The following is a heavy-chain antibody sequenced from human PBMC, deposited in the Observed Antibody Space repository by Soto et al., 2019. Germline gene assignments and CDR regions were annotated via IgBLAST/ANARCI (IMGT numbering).Heavy chain of an antibody. CDR3: ARHPSISGDELGSDP. V-gene: IGHV4-39*01. J-gene: IGHJ5*02. Sequence: PGKGLEWIGSIYYSGSTYYNPSLKSRVTISVDTSKNPFSLKLSSVTAADTAVYYCARHPSISGDELGSDPRGKGTLVTVS. CDR2: IYYSGST. D-gene: IGHD6-13*01.